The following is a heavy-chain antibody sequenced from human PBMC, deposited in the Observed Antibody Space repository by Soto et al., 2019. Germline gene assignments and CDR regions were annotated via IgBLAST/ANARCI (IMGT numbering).Heavy chain of an antibody. CDR2: ISYDGSNK. CDR3: ARGNPRGNDFWSGYQDYGMDV. Sequence: GGSLRLSCAASGFTFGSYAMHWVRQAPGKGLEWVAVISYDGSNKYYADSVKGRFTISRDNSKTTLYLQMNSLRAEDTTVYFCARGNPRGNDFWSGYQDYGMDVWGQGTTVTVSS. J-gene: IGHJ6*02. D-gene: IGHD3-3*01. V-gene: IGHV3-30*14. CDR1: GFTFGSYA.